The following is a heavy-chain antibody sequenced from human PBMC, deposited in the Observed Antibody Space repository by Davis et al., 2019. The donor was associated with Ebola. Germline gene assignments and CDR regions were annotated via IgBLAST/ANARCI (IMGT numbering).Heavy chain of an antibody. Sequence: SETLSLTCAVYGGSFSGYSWSWIRQPPGKGLEWIGYIYHSGSTYYNPSLKSRVTISVDRSKNQFSLKLSSVTAADTAVYYCARYADYGDYGLDYWGQGTLVTVSS. V-gene: IGHV4-30-2*01. CDR2: IYHSGST. J-gene: IGHJ4*02. CDR1: GGSFSGYS. D-gene: IGHD4-17*01. CDR3: ARYADYGDYGLDY.